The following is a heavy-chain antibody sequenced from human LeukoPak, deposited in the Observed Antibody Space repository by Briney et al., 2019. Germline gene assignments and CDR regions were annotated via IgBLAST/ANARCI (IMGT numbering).Heavy chain of an antibody. V-gene: IGHV4-59*08. J-gene: IGHJ5*02. CDR1: GGSISSYY. D-gene: IGHD2/OR15-2a*01. CDR3: ARQGPRNKASDP. CDR2: IYYSGST. Sequence: SETLSLTCTVSGGSISSYYWSWIRQPPGKGLEWIGYIYYSGSTNYNPSLKSRVTISVDTSKNQFSLKLSSVTAADTAVYYCARQGPRNKASDPWGQGTLVTVSS.